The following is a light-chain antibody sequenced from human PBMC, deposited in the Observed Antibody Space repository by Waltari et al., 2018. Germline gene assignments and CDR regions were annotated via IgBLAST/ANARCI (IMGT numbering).Light chain of an antibody. Sequence: DIILTQSPGTLSLSPGERATLSCRASQSLRVAYLAWYQQKSGQAPRLLIYGALYRASDIPDRFSGSGSGTDFNLTISRLEPEDFAVYYCQQYDTSPGTFGQGTKLEIK. CDR1: QSLRVAY. J-gene: IGKJ2*01. CDR2: GAL. V-gene: IGKV3-20*01. CDR3: QQYDTSPGT.